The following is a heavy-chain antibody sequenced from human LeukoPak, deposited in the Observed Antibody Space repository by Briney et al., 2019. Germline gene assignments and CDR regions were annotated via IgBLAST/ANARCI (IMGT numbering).Heavy chain of an antibody. V-gene: IGHV1-2*02. CDR2: INPDTDFT. Sequence: GASVKVSCKPSGYRFTHDYIHWVRQAPGQGLEWMGWINPDTDFTNYAPKFRGRVIMTRDTSISTAYMEVRRLTFDDTAIYYCAPTSEAYTSNWSVWGQGTLVTVSP. J-gene: IGHJ4*02. D-gene: IGHD3-16*01. CDR1: GYRFTHDY. CDR3: APTSEAYTSNWSV.